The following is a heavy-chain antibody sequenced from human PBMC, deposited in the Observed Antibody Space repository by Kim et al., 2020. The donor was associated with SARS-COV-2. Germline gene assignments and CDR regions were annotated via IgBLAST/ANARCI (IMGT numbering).Heavy chain of an antibody. CDR1: GFTVSSNY. Sequence: GGSLRLSCAASGFTVSSNYMSWVRQAPGKGLEWVSVIYSGGSTYYADSVKGRFTISRDNSKNTLYLQMNSLRAEDTAVYYCVAAAGKEGFYYYYYGMDVWGQGTTVTVSS. J-gene: IGHJ6*02. CDR3: VAAAGKEGFYYYYYGMDV. V-gene: IGHV3-53*01. CDR2: IYSGGST. D-gene: IGHD6-13*01.